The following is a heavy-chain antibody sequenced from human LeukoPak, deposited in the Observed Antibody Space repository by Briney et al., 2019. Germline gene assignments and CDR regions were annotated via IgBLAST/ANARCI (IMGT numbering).Heavy chain of an antibody. J-gene: IGHJ4*02. CDR1: GGTFSSYA. V-gene: IGHV1-69*04. CDR2: IIPILGIA. D-gene: IGHD6-13*01. Sequence: ASVKVSCKASGGTFSSYAISWVRQAPGQGLEWMGRIIPILGIANYAQKFQGRVTITADKSTSTAYMELSSLRSEDTAVYYCASLLRVSADGIFDYWGQGTLVTVSS. CDR3: ASLLRVSADGIFDY.